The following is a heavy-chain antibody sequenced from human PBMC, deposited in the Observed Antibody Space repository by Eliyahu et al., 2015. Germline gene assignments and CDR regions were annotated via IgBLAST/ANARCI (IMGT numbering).Heavy chain of an antibody. V-gene: IGHV5-10-1*03. CDR2: VDPSDSYI. CDR1: GYRFRXYW. Sequence: EVQLEQSGAEVKKPGXXXXIXXQGXGYRFRXYWITWVRQVPGKGLEWMGRVDPSDSYISYNPSFQGHVTFSIDQSSNTAFLQMSDLKASDSAIYYCARETYSRSWDNNWFDPWGQGSLVTVSS. D-gene: IGHD6-13*01. J-gene: IGHJ5*02. CDR3: ARETYSRSWDNNWFDP.